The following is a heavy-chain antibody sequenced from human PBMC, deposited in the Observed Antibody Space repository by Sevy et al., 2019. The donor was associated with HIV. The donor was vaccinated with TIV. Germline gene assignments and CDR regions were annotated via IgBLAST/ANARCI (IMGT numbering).Heavy chain of an antibody. D-gene: IGHD6-6*01. CDR2: KTGSAGVT. CDR1: GFSLSNYA. J-gene: IGHJ4*02. CDR3: AKGRIPSIGTLGPFDS. Sequence: GGSLRLSCAASGFSLSNYAMSWVRQAPGKGLEWISTKTGSAGVTYYADSVKGRFTISRDNSKNTLFLQMNSLRAEETALYSCAKGRIPSIGTLGPFDSWGQGTLVTVSS. V-gene: IGHV3-23*01.